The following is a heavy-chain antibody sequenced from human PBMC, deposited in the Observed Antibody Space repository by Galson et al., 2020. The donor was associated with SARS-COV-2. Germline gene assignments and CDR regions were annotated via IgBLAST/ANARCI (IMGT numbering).Heavy chain of an antibody. J-gene: IGHJ3*01. D-gene: IGHD3-10*01. CDR2: ISPSGTT. Sequence: SETLSLSCTVSGGSFTSYFWTWIRQPPGKGLEYMGYISPSGTTYYNPALKSRRTILGDTSKRQFPLRLSSMTAADTAVYYCARLFYYGSGSFLGGFDVWGQGTTVSVSS. CDR3: ARLFYYGSGSFLGGFDV. CDR1: GGSFTSYF. V-gene: IGHV4-59*01.